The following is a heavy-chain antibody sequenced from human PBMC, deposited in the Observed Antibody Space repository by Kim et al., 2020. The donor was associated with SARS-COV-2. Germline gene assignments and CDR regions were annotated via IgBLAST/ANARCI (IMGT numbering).Heavy chain of an antibody. D-gene: IGHD3-3*01. V-gene: IGHV4-59*01. J-gene: IGHJ5*02. Sequence: LKSRVTISVDTSKNQFSLKLSSVTAADTAVYYCAQGANYDFWSGSLGFDPWGQGTLVTVSS. CDR3: AQGANYDFWSGSLGFDP.